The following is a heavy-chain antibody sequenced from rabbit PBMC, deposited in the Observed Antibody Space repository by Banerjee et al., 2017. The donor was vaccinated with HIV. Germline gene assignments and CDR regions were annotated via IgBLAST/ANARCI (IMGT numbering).Heavy chain of an antibody. D-gene: IGHD2-1*01. CDR2: INTGSGST. V-gene: IGHV1S40*01. J-gene: IGHJ6*01. CDR1: GFSFSSGYW. Sequence: QSLEESGGDLVKPGASLTLTCTASGFSFSSGYWICWVRQAPGKGLEWIACINTGSGSTYYASWAKGRFTISKTSSTTVTLQMTSLTAADTATYFCARDSYDDYGNIDFWGPGTLVTVS. CDR3: ARDSYDDYGNIDF.